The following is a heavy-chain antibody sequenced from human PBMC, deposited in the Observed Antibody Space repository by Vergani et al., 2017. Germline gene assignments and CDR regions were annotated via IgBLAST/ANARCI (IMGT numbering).Heavy chain of an antibody. CDR1: GFTFSSHA. V-gene: IGHV3-23*01. Sequence: EVQLLQSEGGVVQPGGSLRLSCVASGFTFSSHAMSWVRQGHGQGLEWVSSIKNTGDSTDYADSVKGRFTISRDNSNNTLYLQMNSLRLEDTALYYCGRGSDNYNWGQGTLVTVSS. J-gene: IGHJ4*02. CDR3: GRGSDNYN. D-gene: IGHD3-16*01. CDR2: IKNTGDST.